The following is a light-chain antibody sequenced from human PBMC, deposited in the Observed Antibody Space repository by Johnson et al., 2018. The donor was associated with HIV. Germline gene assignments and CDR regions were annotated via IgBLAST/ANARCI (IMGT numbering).Light chain of an antibody. CDR1: SSNIGNNY. J-gene: IGLJ1*01. Sequence: QSVLTQPPSVSAAPGQKVTISCSGSSSNIGNNYVSWYQQLPGTAPKLLIYENNKRPSGIPDRFSGSKSGTSATLCITGLQTGDEADYYCGTGDSSLSAYVFGTGTKVTVL. V-gene: IGLV1-51*02. CDR2: ENN. CDR3: GTGDSSLSAYV.